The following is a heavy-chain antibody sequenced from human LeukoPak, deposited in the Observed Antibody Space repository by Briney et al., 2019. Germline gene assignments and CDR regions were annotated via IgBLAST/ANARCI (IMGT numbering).Heavy chain of an antibody. CDR1: AASITIGGYC. V-gene: IGHV4-31*03. J-gene: IGHJ6*02. D-gene: IGHD5-18*01. CDR2: IYYSGST. CDR3: ARVPGYSYGGMDV. Sequence: SQSLSLTCTVAAASITIGGYCCAWIRQHPGKGLEWIGYIYYSGSTYYNPSLKSRVTISVDTSKNQFSLKLSSVTAADTAVYYCARVPGYSYGGMDVWGQGSTVTVS.